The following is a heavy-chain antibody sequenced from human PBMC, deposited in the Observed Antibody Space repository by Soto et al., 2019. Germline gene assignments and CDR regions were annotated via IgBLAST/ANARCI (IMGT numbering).Heavy chain of an antibody. CDR3: AKDLASVERLGFDY. Sequence: GSLRLSCAASGFTLSSYWMTWVRQAPGKGLEWVSAISGSGGSTYYADSVKGRFTISRDNSKNTLYLQMNSLRAEDMAVYYCAKDLASVERLGFDYWGQGTLVTVSS. D-gene: IGHD1-1*01. J-gene: IGHJ4*02. CDR2: ISGSGGST. V-gene: IGHV3-23*01. CDR1: GFTLSSYW.